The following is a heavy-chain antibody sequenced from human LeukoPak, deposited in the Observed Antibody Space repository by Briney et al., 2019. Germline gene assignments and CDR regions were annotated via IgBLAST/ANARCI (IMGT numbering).Heavy chain of an antibody. CDR2: IKQDGSQR. V-gene: IGHV3-7*01. CDR1: GFTFSDYW. J-gene: IGHJ4*02. D-gene: IGHD6-6*01. Sequence: GGSLRFSCTASGFTFSDYWMTWVRQAPGKGPEGVANIKQDGSQRYYVDSVRGRFTISRDNAKNSLFMQMNGLRAEDTAVYYCARRGGSSSRRSPIDYWGQGTLVTVSS. CDR3: ARRGGSSSRRSPIDY.